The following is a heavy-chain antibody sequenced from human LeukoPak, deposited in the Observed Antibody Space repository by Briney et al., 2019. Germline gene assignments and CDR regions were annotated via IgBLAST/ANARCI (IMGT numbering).Heavy chain of an antibody. CDR1: GFTVSNSY. CDR3: ARDPGGYSGYLDL. Sequence: PGGSLRLSCAASGFTVSNSYMNWVRQAPGKGLEWVSVIYSGGSTYYEDSVKGRFTISRDNSKNTLYLQMNSLRAEDTAVYYCARDPGGYSGYLDLWGQGTLVTVSS. V-gene: IGHV3-53*01. CDR2: IYSGGST. D-gene: IGHD5-12*01. J-gene: IGHJ5*02.